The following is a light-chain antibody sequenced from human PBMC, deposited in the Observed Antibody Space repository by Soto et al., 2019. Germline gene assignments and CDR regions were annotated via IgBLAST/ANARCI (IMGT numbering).Light chain of an antibody. CDR1: SNDIGAYDY. Sequence: QSALTQPASVSGSPGQSVTISCTGTSNDIGAYDYVSWYQQVPGKAPKLLIFDVNYRPSEISRRFSGSKSGNSASLTISALQPADEADYYCSAYTNANTLTFGGGTMLTVL. J-gene: IGLJ2*01. V-gene: IGLV2-14*03. CDR2: DVN. CDR3: SAYTNANTLT.